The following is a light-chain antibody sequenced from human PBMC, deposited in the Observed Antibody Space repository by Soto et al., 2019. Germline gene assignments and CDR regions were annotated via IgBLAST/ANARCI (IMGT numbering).Light chain of an antibody. CDR1: SSDIGAFNY. CDR2: DVS. CDR3: SSYTTTDTRV. J-gene: IGLJ2*01. V-gene: IGLV2-14*03. Sequence: QSALTQPXSVSGSPGQSITISCSGTSSDIGAFNYVSWYQHHPGKAPKLMIYDVSNRPSAVSNRFSGSKSGNXXXXTISGLXXEDEADYXXSSYTTTDTRVFGGGTXXTVL.